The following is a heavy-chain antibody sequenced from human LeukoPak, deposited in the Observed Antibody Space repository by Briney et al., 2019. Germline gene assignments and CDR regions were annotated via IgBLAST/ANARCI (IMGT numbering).Heavy chain of an antibody. CDR2: INPNSGGT. CDR1: GYTFTGYY. J-gene: IGHJ4*02. D-gene: IGHD2-2*01. V-gene: IGHV1-2*02. Sequence: ASVKVSCKASGYTFTGYYMHWVRQAPGQGLEWMAWINPNSGGTYYAQNFHDRITVTRDTSISTAYMELSRLRSDDTAIYYCARANALYCSSTSCLFDYWGQGTLVTVSS. CDR3: ARANALYCSSTSCLFDY.